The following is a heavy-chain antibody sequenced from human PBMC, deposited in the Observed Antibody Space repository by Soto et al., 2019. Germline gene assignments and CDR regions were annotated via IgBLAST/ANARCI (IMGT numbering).Heavy chain of an antibody. CDR2: VFYTGFI. V-gene: IGHV4-39*01. CDR3: ATSQKGYNWNYFDH. D-gene: IGHD1-20*01. Sequence: QYLTCAVSGAYISGSYYYWAWLRHTPGKGPEWIGSVFYTGFISYNPSLESRVSVSVDTSKSQFSLKLSAVTAADTAVYYCATSQKGYNWNYFDHWGQGALVTVSS. CDR1: GAYISGSYYY. J-gene: IGHJ4*02.